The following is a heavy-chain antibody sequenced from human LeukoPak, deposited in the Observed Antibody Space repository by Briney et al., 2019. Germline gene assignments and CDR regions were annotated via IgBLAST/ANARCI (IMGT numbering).Heavy chain of an antibody. Sequence: SETLSLTCAVYGGSFSGYYWSWIRQPPGKGLEWIGEINHSGSTNYNPSLKSRVTISVDTSKNQFSLKLSSVTAADTAVYYCGRGRRRYYFDYWGQGTLVTVSS. CDR1: GGSFSGYY. CDR2: INHSGST. V-gene: IGHV4-34*01. J-gene: IGHJ4*02. CDR3: GRGRRRYYFDY.